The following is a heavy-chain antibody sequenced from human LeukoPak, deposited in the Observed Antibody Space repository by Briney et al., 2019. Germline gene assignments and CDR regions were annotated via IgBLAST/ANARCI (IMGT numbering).Heavy chain of an antibody. CDR3: ASSSSWYLDYYYYGMDV. V-gene: IGHV3-7*03. D-gene: IGHD6-13*01. J-gene: IGHJ6*02. CDR2: IKQDGSEK. Sequence: GGSLRLSCAASGFTFSSYWMSWVRQAPGKGLEWVANIKQDGSEKYYVDSVKGRFTISRDNAKNSLYLQTNSLRAEDTAVYYCASSSSWYLDYYYYGMDVWGQGTTVTVSS. CDR1: GFTFSSYW.